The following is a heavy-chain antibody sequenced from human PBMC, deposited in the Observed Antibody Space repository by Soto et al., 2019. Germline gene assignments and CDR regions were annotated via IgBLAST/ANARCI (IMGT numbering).Heavy chain of an antibody. D-gene: IGHD6-19*01. CDR1: GFTFSSYS. Sequence: GGSLRLSCAASGFTFSSYSMNWVRQAPGKGLEWVSSISSSSSYIYYADSVKGRFTISRDNAKNSLYLQMNSLRAADTAVYYCASPDSGPHAGYWGQGTLVTVSS. CDR3: ASPDSGPHAGY. V-gene: IGHV3-21*01. CDR2: ISSSSSYI. J-gene: IGHJ4*02.